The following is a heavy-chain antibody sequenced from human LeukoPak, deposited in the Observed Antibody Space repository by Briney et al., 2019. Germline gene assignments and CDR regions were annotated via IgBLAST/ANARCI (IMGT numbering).Heavy chain of an antibody. J-gene: IGHJ4*02. CDR1: GYTFTGYY. CDR3: ARGGYYDSSGY. CDR2: INPNSGGT. D-gene: IGHD3-22*01. V-gene: IGHV1-2*06. Sequence: ASVKVSCKASGYTFTGYYTHWVRQAPGQGLEWMGRINPNSGGTNYAQKFQGRVTTTRDTSISTAYMELSRLRPDDTAVYYCARGGYYDSSGYWGQGTLVTVSS.